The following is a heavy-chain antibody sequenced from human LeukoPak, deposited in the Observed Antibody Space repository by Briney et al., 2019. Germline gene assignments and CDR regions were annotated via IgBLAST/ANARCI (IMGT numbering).Heavy chain of an antibody. CDR1: GGSISSYY. Sequence: PSETLSLTCTVSGGSISSYYWSWIRQPPGKGLEWIGYFYYSGSTNYNPSLNSRVTISVDTSKNQFSLKLSSVTAADTAVYYCARQADTAMVIDYWGQGTLVTVSS. V-gene: IGHV4-59*08. D-gene: IGHD5-18*01. CDR3: ARQADTAMVIDY. CDR2: FYYSGST. J-gene: IGHJ4*02.